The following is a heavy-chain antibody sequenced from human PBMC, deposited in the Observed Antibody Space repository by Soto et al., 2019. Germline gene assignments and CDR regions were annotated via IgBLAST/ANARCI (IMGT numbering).Heavy chain of an antibody. D-gene: IGHD6-13*01. CDR1: GGSISSGDYY. J-gene: IGHJ5*02. CDR2: IYYSGST. CDR3: ARERPDGSRLDP. Sequence: QVQLQDSGPGLVKPSQTLSLTCTVSGGSISSGDYYWSWIRQPPGKGLEWIGYIYYSGSTYYNPSLKSRVTISLDTFKNQFSLKLSSVTAADTAVYYCARERPDGSRLDPWGQGTLVTVSS. V-gene: IGHV4-30-4*01.